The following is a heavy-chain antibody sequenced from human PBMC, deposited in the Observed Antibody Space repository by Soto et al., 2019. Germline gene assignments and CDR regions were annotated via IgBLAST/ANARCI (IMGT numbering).Heavy chain of an antibody. V-gene: IGHV4-39*01. J-gene: IGHJ4*02. CDR1: LDSFSSTDYY. Sequence: NPSETLSLTCTVSLDSFSSTDYYWGWIRQPPGKGLEWIGSIYHSGSTFYNPSLQSRVTMSVDTSVKQFSLRLKSVTAADTGVYYGASLRGGIFGPSDYWGQGPRVTVPS. CDR2: IYHSGST. CDR3: ASLRGGIFGPSDY. D-gene: IGHD3-3*01.